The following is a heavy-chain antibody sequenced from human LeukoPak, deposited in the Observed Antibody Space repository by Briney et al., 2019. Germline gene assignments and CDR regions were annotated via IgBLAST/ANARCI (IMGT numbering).Heavy chain of an antibody. J-gene: IGHJ4*02. CDR2: ISGSGDST. Sequence: GGSLRLSCAASGFTFSIYAMNWVRQAPGKGLEWVSGISGSGDSTYYADSVKGRFTISRDNSKNTLYLQMNSLRAEDTAVYYCAKGQNQYYYGSGSYYFDYWGQGTLVTVSS. CDR1: GFTFSIYA. V-gene: IGHV3-23*01. D-gene: IGHD3-10*01. CDR3: AKGQNQYYYGSGSYYFDY.